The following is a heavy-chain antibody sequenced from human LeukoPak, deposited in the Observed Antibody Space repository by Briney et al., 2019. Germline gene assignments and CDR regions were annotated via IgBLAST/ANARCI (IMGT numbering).Heavy chain of an antibody. J-gene: IGHJ5*02. CDR3: ARGFRMITFGAVRYWFDP. Sequence: ASVKVSCKASGYTFTGYYMHWVRQAPGQGLEWMGWINPNSGGTNYAQKFQGRVTMTRDTSISTAYMELSRLRSDDTAVYYCARGFRMITFGAVRYWFDPWGQGTLVTVSS. CDR1: GYTFTGYY. V-gene: IGHV1-2*02. CDR2: INPNSGGT. D-gene: IGHD3-16*01.